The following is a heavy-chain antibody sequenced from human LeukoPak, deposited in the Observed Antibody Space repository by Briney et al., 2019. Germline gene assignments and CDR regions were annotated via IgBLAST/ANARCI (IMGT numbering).Heavy chain of an antibody. D-gene: IGHD5-18*01. CDR3: ARGRGFSHGWPVDTFDI. J-gene: IGHJ3*02. CDR2: IKQDGSEQ. CDR1: GFTFSSYS. V-gene: IGHV3-7*04. Sequence: PGGSLRLSCAASGFTFSSYSMDWVRQAPGKGLEWVANIKQDGSEQYYVDSVKGRFIISRDNTKNSMYLQMNSLRAEDTAMYYCARGRGFSHGWPVDTFDIWGQGTMVTVSS.